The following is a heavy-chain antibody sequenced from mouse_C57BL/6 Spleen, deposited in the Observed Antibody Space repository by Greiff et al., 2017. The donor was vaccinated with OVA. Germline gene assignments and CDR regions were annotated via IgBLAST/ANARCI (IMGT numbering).Heavy chain of an antibody. CDR3: ADDYGDWFAY. CDR1: GYSITSGYY. J-gene: IGHJ3*01. Sequence: EVQLVESGPGLVKPSQSLSLTCSVTGYSITSGYYWNWIRQFPGNKLEWMGYISYDGSNNYNPSLKNRISITRDTSKNQFFLKLNSVTTEDTATYYCADDYGDWFAYWGQGTLVTVSA. D-gene: IGHD2-4*01. CDR2: ISYDGSN. V-gene: IGHV3-6*01.